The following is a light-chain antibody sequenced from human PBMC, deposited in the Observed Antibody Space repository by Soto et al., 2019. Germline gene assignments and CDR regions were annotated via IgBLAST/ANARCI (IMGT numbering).Light chain of an antibody. CDR3: TSNAGINNVV. CDR2: DVS. Sequence: QSALTQPPSASGSPGQSVTISCTGTSSDVGGYNYVSWYQQHPGKAPKLMIYDVSKRPSGVPDRFSGSKSGNTASLTVSGLQAEDEADYYCTSNAGINNVVFGGGTKVTVL. J-gene: IGLJ2*01. V-gene: IGLV2-8*01. CDR1: SSDVGGYNY.